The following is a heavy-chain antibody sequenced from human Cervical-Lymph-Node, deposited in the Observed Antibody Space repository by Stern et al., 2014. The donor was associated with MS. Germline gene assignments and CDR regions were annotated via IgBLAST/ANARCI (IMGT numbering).Heavy chain of an antibody. D-gene: IGHD1-26*01. V-gene: IGHV2-5*02. CDR3: AHTTDSGGYANWFDP. CDR2: IFWGDSK. Sequence: QVPLKESGPTLVKPTQTLTLTCTFSGLSLHTSGVGVGWIRQPPGKALELLAVIFWGDSKRYNPSLTRLPTITKDTSKHHVVLAMTNMDPVDTATYYCAHTTDSGGYANWFDPWGQGTLVTVSS. J-gene: IGHJ5*02. CDR1: GLSLHTSGVG.